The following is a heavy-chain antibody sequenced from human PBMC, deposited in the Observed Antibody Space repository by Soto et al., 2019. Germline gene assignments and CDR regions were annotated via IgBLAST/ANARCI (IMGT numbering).Heavy chain of an antibody. Sequence: SETLSLTCTVSGASIRSTDYYWSWIRQAPGKGLEWIGYVYYTGSTYYNPSLMSRLTISVDTSKNQSSLKLTSVTAAETAVYYCVRTAREGAVAPHWFDRWGQGTQVTVSS. CDR3: VRTAREGAVAPHWFDR. V-gene: IGHV4-30-4*01. D-gene: IGHD2-21*02. J-gene: IGHJ5*02. CDR1: GASIRSTDYY. CDR2: VYYTGST.